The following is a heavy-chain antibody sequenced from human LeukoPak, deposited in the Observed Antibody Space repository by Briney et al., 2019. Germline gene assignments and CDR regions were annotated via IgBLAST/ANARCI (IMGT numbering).Heavy chain of an antibody. CDR2: MKGDGSEK. J-gene: IGHJ4*02. Sequence: GGSLRLSCAVSGFTFYNYWMAWVRQAPGKGGEWGANMKGDGSEKNYVDSAKGRFTIYGEKAKKSMYLQMNRLTDDDSAVYYCARDDGSGWFVYWGQGILVIVSS. D-gene: IGHD6-19*01. CDR1: GFTFYNYW. CDR3: ARDDGSGWFVY. V-gene: IGHV3-7*04.